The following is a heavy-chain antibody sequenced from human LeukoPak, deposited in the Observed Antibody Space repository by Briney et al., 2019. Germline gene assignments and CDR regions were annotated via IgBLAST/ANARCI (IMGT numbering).Heavy chain of an antibody. J-gene: IGHJ3*01. D-gene: IGHD6-13*01. CDR2: ISNSDGDT. CDR3: VRARGCSNCVLTDGFDS. CDR1: GRLFTSYG. V-gene: IGHV1-18*01. Sequence: ASVKVSCKASGRLFTSYGIAWVRQAPGEGLEWVGWISNSDGDTKVAENLQGRVTLTTDSSTSTAYMVLTNLKFDDTAVYYCVRARGCSNCVLTDGFDSWGQGTKVTVSS.